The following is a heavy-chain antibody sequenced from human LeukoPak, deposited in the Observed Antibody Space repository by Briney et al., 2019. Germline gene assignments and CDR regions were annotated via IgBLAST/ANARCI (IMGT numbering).Heavy chain of an antibody. CDR3: AKDRNPIAVAGTFDY. Sequence: PGGSLRLSCAASGFTFSSYAMSWVRQAPGKGLEWVSAISGSGGSTYYADSVKGRFTISRDNSKNTLYLQMNGLRAEDTAVYYCAKDRNPIAVAGTFDYWGQGTLVTVSS. CDR2: ISGSGGST. V-gene: IGHV3-23*01. CDR1: GFTFSSYA. J-gene: IGHJ4*02. D-gene: IGHD6-19*01.